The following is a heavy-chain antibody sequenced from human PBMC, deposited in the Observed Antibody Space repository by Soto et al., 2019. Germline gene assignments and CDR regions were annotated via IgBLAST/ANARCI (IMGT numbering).Heavy chain of an antibody. J-gene: IGHJ5*02. Sequence: QVQLVQSGAEVKKPGASVKVSCKASGYTFTDYFIHWVRQAPGQGFEWMGWINPNSRGTNYAQKFQGRVTMTRDTSNSTAYMEMRGLRSDDTAVYYCARVTLKAGNWFDPWGQGTLVTGSS. CDR2: INPNSRGT. V-gene: IGHV1-2*02. CDR1: GYTFTDYF. CDR3: ARVTLKAGNWFDP.